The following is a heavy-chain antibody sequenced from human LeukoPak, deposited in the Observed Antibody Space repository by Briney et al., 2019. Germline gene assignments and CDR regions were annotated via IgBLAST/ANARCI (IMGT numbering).Heavy chain of an antibody. V-gene: IGHV3-23*01. CDR1: GFTFSSYA. CDR3: VKDGERSGWYGGYFQH. J-gene: IGHJ1*01. CDR2: ISGSGGST. D-gene: IGHD6-19*01. Sequence: GGSLRLSCAASGFTFSSYAMTWVRQAPGKGLEWVSTISGSGGSTYYADSVKGRFTISRDNAQNSLYLQMNSLRAEDMALYYCVKDGERSGWYGGYFQHWGQGTLVTVSS.